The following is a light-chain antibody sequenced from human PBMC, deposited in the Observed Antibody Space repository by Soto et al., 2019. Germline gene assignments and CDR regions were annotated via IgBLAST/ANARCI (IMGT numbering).Light chain of an antibody. CDR1: QSVTNSY. J-gene: IGKJ4*01. V-gene: IGKV3-15*01. CDR2: GAS. Sequence: EIVMTQSPVTLSVSPGERATLSCRASQSVTNSYLAWYQQKPGQAPRLLIFGASTRAAGIPARFSGSGSGTEFTPTISSLQSEDFAVYYCQQYSNWPLTFGGGTKGRSN. CDR3: QQYSNWPLT.